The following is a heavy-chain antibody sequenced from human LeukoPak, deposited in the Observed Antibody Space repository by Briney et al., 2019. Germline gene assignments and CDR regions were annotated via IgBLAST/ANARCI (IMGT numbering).Heavy chain of an antibody. CDR3: ARESIGSIAAAENDAFDI. Sequence: SETLSLTCAVSGGSISSSNWWSWVRQPPGKGLEWIGEIYHSGSTNYNPSLKSRVTISVDKSKNQFSLKLSSVTAADTAVYYCARESIGSIAAAENDAFDIWGQGTMVTVSS. D-gene: IGHD6-13*01. J-gene: IGHJ3*02. CDR2: IYHSGST. V-gene: IGHV4-4*02. CDR1: GGSISSSNW.